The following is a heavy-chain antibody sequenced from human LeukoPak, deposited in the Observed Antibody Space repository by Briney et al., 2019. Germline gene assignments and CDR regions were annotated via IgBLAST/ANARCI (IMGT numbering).Heavy chain of an antibody. V-gene: IGHV3-21*01. CDR1: GFTFSGHS. D-gene: IGHD2/OR15-2a*01. CDR3: ARKHRGEYVFDY. CDR2: VSSGGAYI. Sequence: GGSLRLSCAASGFTFSGHSMHWVRQAPGKGLEWVSSVSSGGAYIYYADSVKGRFTISRDIASNSLFLQMNSLRAEDTAVYYCARKHRGEYVFDYWGQGTLVTVSS. J-gene: IGHJ4*02.